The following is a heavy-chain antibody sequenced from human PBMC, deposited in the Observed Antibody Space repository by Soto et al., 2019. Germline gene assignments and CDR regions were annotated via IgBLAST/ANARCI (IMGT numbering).Heavy chain of an antibody. J-gene: IGHJ5*02. D-gene: IGHD3-22*01. Sequence: PSETLSLTCTVSGGSISSSSYYWGWIRQPPGKGLEWIGSIYYSGSTYYNPSLKSRVTISVDTSKNQFSLKLSSVTAADTAVYYCARHYDSSGYYWGWFDPWGQGTLVTVSS. CDR1: GGSISSSSYY. V-gene: IGHV4-39*01. CDR3: ARHYDSSGYYWGWFDP. CDR2: IYYSGST.